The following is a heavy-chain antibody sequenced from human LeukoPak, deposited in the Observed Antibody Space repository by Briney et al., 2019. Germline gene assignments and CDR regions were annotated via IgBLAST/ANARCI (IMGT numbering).Heavy chain of an antibody. CDR3: AKDPTAAGYVDY. CDR2: ISWNSGSI. D-gene: IGHD6-13*01. J-gene: IGHJ4*02. CDR1: GFTFDDYA. Sequence: GRSLRLSRAASGFTFDDYAMHWVRQAPGKGLEWVSGISWNSGSIGYADSVKGRFTISRDNAKNSLYLQMNSLRAEDTALYYCAKDPTAAGYVDYWGQGTLVTVSS. V-gene: IGHV3-9*01.